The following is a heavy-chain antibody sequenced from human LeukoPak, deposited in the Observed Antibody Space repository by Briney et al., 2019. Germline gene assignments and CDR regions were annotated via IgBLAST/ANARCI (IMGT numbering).Heavy chain of an antibody. V-gene: IGHV3-30*14. J-gene: IGHJ4*02. CDR1: EFTFSSYA. D-gene: IGHD5-24*01. CDR2: ISYDGSNE. Sequence: GGSLRLSCAASEFTFSSYAMHWVRQAPGKGLEWVAVISYDGSNEYYADSVKGRFTISRDNSKNTLYLQMGSLRAEDMAVYYCARVFGYSDYWGQGTLVTVSS. CDR3: ARVFGYSDY.